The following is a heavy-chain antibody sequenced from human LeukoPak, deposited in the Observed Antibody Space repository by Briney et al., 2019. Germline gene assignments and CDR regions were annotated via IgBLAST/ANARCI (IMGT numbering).Heavy chain of an antibody. CDR1: GGSISSYY. D-gene: IGHD3-3*01. CDR2: IYTSGST. J-gene: IGHJ6*02. V-gene: IGHV4-4*07. CDR3: ARGQDFDFWSGYYNSYYGMDV. Sequence: SETLSLTCTVSGGSISSYYWSWIRQPAGKGLEWTGRIYTSGSTNYNPSLKSRVTMSVDTSKNQFSLKLSSVTAADTAVYYCARGQDFDFWSGYYNSYYGMDVWGQGTTVTVSS.